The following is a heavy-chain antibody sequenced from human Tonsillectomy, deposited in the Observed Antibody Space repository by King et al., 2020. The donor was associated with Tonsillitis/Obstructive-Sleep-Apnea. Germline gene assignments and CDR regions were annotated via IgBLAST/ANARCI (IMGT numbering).Heavy chain of an antibody. J-gene: IGHJ6*03. CDR1: GGSISSSTYY. V-gene: IGHV4-39*01. Sequence: QLQLQESGPGLVKPSETLSLTCTVSGGSISSSTYYWGWIRQPPGKGLEWIGSIYYSGGTYYNPSLKSRVTISVDTSKNQFSLKLSSVTAADTAVYYCARHGLPYYYFYMDVWGKGTTVTVSS. CDR2: IYYSGGT. CDR3: ARHGLPYYYFYMDV.